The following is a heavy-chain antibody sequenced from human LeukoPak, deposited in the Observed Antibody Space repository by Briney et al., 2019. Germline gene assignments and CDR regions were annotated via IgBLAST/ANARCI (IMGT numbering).Heavy chain of an antibody. D-gene: IGHD2-15*01. CDR2: FDWDDDK. Sequence: SGPTLVKPTQTLTLTCTFSGFSLGPIGMLVTWIRQPPGRALGGLARFDWDDDKFYSTSLKTRLTISKDTYKNQVVLTMTNMDPVDTATYYCALKGFCRGGSCAQYYFDYWGQGTLVTVSS. CDR3: ALKGFCRGGSCAQYYFDY. CDR1: GFSLGPIGML. V-gene: IGHV2-70*04. J-gene: IGHJ4*02.